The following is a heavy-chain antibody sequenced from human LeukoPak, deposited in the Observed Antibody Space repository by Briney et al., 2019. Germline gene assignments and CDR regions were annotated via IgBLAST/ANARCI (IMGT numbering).Heavy chain of an antibody. CDR2: IKQDGSEK. CDR3: ARHVGGVRGVTDVNWFDT. V-gene: IGHV3-7*01. D-gene: IGHD3-10*01. J-gene: IGHJ5*02. CDR1: GFTFSSYW. Sequence: QPGGSLRLSCAASGFTFSSYWMSWVRQAPGKGLEWVANIKQDGSEKYYVDSVKGRFTISRDNAKNSLYLQMNSLRAEDTAVYYCARHVGGVRGVTDVNWFDTWGQGTLVTVSS.